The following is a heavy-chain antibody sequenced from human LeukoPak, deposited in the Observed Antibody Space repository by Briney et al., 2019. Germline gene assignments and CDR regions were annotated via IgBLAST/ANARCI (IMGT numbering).Heavy chain of an antibody. J-gene: IGHJ3*02. CDR1: GFTVSSNY. CDR2: IYSGGST. Sequence: GGSLRLSCAASGFTVSSNYMSWVRQAPGKGLEWVSVIYSGGSTYYADSVKGRFTISRDNSKNTLYLQMNSLRAEDTAVYYCARKGVYSSSWQFDIWGQGTMVTVSS. V-gene: IGHV3-53*01. D-gene: IGHD6-13*01. CDR3: ARKGVYSSSWQFDI.